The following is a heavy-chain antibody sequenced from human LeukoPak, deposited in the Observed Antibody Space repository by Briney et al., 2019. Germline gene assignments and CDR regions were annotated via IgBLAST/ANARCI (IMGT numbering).Heavy chain of an antibody. CDR1: GFTFSTYI. V-gene: IGHV3-21*01. CDR3: ARLPSPDYDFWSGYFNNWFDP. J-gene: IGHJ5*02. D-gene: IGHD3-3*01. Sequence: GGSLRLSCVASGFTFSTYIMNWVRQAPGKGLEWVACISSTSSRYIYYADSVKCRFTISRDNAQNSLYLQMISLRAEDTVVYYCARLPSPDYDFWSGYFNNWFDPWGQGTLVTVSS. CDR2: ISSTSSRYI.